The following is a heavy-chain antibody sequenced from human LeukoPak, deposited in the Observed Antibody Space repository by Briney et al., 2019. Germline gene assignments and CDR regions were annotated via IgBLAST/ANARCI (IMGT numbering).Heavy chain of an antibody. CDR1: GFTFSSYA. J-gene: IGHJ4*02. D-gene: IGHD6-19*01. CDR2: ISGSGGST. V-gene: IGHV3-23*01. Sequence: GGSLRLSCAASGFTFSSYAMSWVRQAPGKGLEWVSSISGSGGSTYYADSVKGRFTISRDNSKNTLYLQMNSLRAEDTAVYYCAKGLEYSSGRGGSFDYWGQGTLVTVSS. CDR3: AKGLEYSSGRGGSFDY.